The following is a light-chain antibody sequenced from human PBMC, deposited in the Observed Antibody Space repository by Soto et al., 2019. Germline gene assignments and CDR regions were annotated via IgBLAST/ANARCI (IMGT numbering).Light chain of an antibody. Sequence: QSVLTQPASVSGSPGQSITISCTGTSSDVGGYNYVSWYQQHPGKAPKLMIYEVSHRPSGVSNRFSGSKSGNTASLTISGLQAEDEADYYCSSYTSSSLMVFGGGTKVTVL. CDR2: EVS. V-gene: IGLV2-14*01. CDR3: SSYTSSSLMV. J-gene: IGLJ2*01. CDR1: SSDVGGYNY.